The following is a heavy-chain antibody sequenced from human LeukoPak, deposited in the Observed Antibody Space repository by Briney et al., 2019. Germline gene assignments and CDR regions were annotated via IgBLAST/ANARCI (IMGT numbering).Heavy chain of an antibody. CDR3: AGGPAIVVVPAAMDFDY. D-gene: IGHD2-2*01. Sequence: GGSLRLSCAASGFTFSSYWMHWVRQAPGKGLVWVSRINSDGSSTSYADSVKGRFTISRDNAKNTLYLQMNSLRAEDTAVYYCAGGPAIVVVPAAMDFDYWGQGTLVTVSS. CDR1: GFTFSSYW. J-gene: IGHJ4*02. CDR2: INSDGSST. V-gene: IGHV3-74*01.